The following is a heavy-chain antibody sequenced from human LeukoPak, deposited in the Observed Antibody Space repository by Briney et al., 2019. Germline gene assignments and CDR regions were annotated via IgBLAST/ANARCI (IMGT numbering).Heavy chain of an antibody. CDR2: INHSGST. J-gene: IGHJ5*02. CDR3: ARSGGDSTVTTSGWWFDP. Sequence: SETLSLTCAVYGGSFSGYYWSWIRQPPGKGLEWIGEINHSGSTNYNPSLKSRVTISVDTSKNQFSLKLSSVTAADMAVYYCARSGGDSTVTTSGWWFDPWGQGTLVTVSS. D-gene: IGHD4-17*01. CDR1: GGSFSGYY. V-gene: IGHV4-34*01.